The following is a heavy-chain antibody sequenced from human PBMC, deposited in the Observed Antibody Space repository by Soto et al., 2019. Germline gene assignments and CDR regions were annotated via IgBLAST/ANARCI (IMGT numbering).Heavy chain of an antibody. CDR2: ISYDGSNK. CDR3: AKGAYYYDSNGYYAFDY. V-gene: IGHV3-30*18. J-gene: IGHJ4*02. D-gene: IGHD3-22*01. CDR1: GXTLNSSC. Sequence: XSMRLSCASCGXTLNSSCMHGVRQAPGKGLEWVAVISYDGSNKYYADAVKCRFTISRDNSKNTISLQMNSLRAEDTAVYYCAKGAYYYDSNGYYAFDYWGQGLLVTVSS.